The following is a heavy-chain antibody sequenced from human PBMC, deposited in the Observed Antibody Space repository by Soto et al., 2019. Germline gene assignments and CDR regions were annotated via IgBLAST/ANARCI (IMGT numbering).Heavy chain of an antibody. D-gene: IGHD2-15*01. Sequence: SVKVSCKASGGTFSSYAISWVRQAPGQGLEWMGGIIPIFGTANYAQKFQGRVTITADESTSTAYMELSSLRSEDTAVYHCARASGYCSGGSCYWFDTWGQGTLVTVSS. CDR1: GGTFSSYA. CDR2: IIPIFGTA. CDR3: ARASGYCSGGSCYWFDT. V-gene: IGHV1-69*13. J-gene: IGHJ5*02.